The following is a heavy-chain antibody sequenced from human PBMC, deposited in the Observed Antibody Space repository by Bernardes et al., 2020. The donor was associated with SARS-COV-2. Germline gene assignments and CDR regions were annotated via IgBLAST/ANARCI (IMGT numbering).Heavy chain of an antibody. V-gene: IGHV5-10-1*01. CDR1: GYSFTSYW. CDR2: IDTTDSYS. Sequence: GESLQISCKASGYSFTSYWITWVRQMPGKGLEWMGKIDTTDSYSEFNPSFQGHVRMAVDKSISTAYLQWSSLKASDSAIYYCGRLRQIGGRRLLDIWGQGTLVTVSS. J-gene: IGHJ4*02. D-gene: IGHD6-6*01. CDR3: GRLRQIGGRRLLDI.